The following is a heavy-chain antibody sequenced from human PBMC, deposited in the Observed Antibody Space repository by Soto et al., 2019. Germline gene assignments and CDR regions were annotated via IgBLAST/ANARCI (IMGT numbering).Heavy chain of an antibody. D-gene: IGHD3-16*01. CDR1: GFTFSTYG. V-gene: IGHV3-33*01. CDR3: ARGSRGGDY. J-gene: IGHJ4*02. CDR2: IWYDGSNK. Sequence: QVQLVESGGGVVQPGRSLRLSCAASGFTFSTYGMHWVRQAPGKGLEWVAVIWYDGSNKYYADSVKGRFTISRDNSKNALYLQMNSLRAEDTAVYYCARGSRGGDYWGQGTLVTVSS.